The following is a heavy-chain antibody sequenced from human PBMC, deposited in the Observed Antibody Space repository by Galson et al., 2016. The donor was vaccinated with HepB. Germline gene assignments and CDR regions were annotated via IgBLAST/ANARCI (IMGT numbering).Heavy chain of an antibody. CDR1: GYDFSAYA. D-gene: IGHD2-21*02. CDR2: INICNGHT. Sequence: SVKVSCKASGYDFSAYAIHWVRQAPGQRPQWMGWINICNGHTLYAHYYEDRIILSRDTSTTTAYMELSGLRSEDTAVYFCARSSFSVTEPDFDFWGQGTLVTVSS. V-gene: IGHV1-3*04. CDR3: ARSSFSVTEPDFDF. J-gene: IGHJ4*02.